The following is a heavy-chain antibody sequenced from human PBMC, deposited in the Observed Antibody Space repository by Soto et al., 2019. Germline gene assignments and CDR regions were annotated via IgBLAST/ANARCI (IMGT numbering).Heavy chain of an antibody. J-gene: IGHJ4*02. Sequence: SETLSLTCAIYGDSISSGGYSWSWIRQPPGKGLEWIGYIYYSGSASYYPSLKSRVTISIDRSENQFSLKLTSVTAADTAVYYCARGASYFDRSGYFHTYFDYWGQGTLVTVSS. V-gene: IGHV4-30-2*01. CDR2: IYYSGSA. CDR3: ARGASYFDRSGYFHTYFDY. D-gene: IGHD3-22*01. CDR1: GDSISSGGYS.